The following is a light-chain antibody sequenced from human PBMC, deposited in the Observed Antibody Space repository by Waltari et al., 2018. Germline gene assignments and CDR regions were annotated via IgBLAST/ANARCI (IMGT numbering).Light chain of an antibody. CDR2: YKSDSDN. Sequence: QAVLTQPASLSASPGVSVRLTCTLGSGINVGMYRIYCYQKKPGSPPQYLLSYKSDSDNHQGSGVPGRFSGSKDGSANAGILLISGLQPDDEADYYCLIWHSDAYVFGSGTEVTVL. V-gene: IGLV5-45*01. J-gene: IGLJ1*01. CDR3: LIWHSDAYV. CDR1: SGINVGMYR.